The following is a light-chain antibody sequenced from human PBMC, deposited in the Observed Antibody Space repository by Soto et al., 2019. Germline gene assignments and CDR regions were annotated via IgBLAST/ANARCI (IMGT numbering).Light chain of an antibody. J-gene: IGLJ1*01. CDR3: AAWDDSLNGPV. Sequence: QSVLTQAPSASGTPGQRVTISCSGSSSNIGSNTVNWYQQLPGTAPKLLIYSNNQRLSGVPDRFSGSKSGTSASLAISGLQSEDEADYYCAAWDDSLNGPVFGTGTKVTVL. CDR1: SSNIGSNT. V-gene: IGLV1-44*01. CDR2: SNN.